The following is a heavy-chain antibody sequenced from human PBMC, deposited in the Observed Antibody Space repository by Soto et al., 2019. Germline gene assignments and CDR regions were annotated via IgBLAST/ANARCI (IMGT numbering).Heavy chain of an antibody. CDR2: IRGSDGST. V-gene: IGHV3-23*01. D-gene: IGHD3-10*01. Sequence: EVQLLESGGGLVQPGGSLRLSCAASGFTFNNYVMAWVRQAPGKGLEWVSGIRGSDGSTVYADSMKGRFSISRDNSKNTLYLQVHSLRAGDTAVYYCVRVNFRGTQLWLEAFDYWGRGTLVSVSS. J-gene: IGHJ4*02. CDR3: VRVNFRGTQLWLEAFDY. CDR1: GFTFNNYV.